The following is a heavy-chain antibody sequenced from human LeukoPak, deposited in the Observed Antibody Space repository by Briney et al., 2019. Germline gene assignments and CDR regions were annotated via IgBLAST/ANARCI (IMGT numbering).Heavy chain of an antibody. CDR3: ARDAVLPAPIRMDV. CDR2: IYYSGST. V-gene: IGHV4-30-4*01. Sequence: SETLSLTCTVSGGSISSGDYYWSWLRQPPGTGLEWIGYIYYSGSTDYNPSLKSRVSISVDTSKNQFSLKLSSVTAADTAVYYCARDAVLPAPIRMDVWGQGTTVTVSS. J-gene: IGHJ6*02. CDR1: GGSISSGDYY. D-gene: IGHD2/OR15-2a*01.